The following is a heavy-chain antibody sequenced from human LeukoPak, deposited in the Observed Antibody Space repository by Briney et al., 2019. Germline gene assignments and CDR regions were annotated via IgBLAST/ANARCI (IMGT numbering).Heavy chain of an antibody. D-gene: IGHD2-2*01. CDR2: IYYSGST. CDR1: GGSISSYC. Sequence: SETLSLTCTVSGGSISSYCWSWIRQPPGKGLEWIGYIYYSGSTNYNTSLKSRVTISVDTSKNQFSLKLSSVTAADTAVYYCARERCSSTTCYFDYWGQGTLVTVSS. V-gene: IGHV4-59*01. CDR3: ARERCSSTTCYFDY. J-gene: IGHJ4*02.